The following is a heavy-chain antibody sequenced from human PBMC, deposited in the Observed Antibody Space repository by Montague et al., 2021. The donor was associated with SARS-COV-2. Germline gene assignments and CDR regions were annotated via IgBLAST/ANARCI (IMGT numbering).Heavy chain of an antibody. D-gene: IGHD2-15*01. CDR2: IYNGGTT. Sequence: SETLSLTCTVSGDSIRNSDYSWGWVCQPPGKGLEWIGNIYNGGTTFYNPSLKSRFTIFVDTSKNQFSLKLSSVTAADTAVYYCATRTRYPQNDFGFWGQGTLVTVSS. CDR1: GDSIRNSDYS. J-gene: IGHJ4*02. CDR3: ATRTRYPQNDFGF. V-gene: IGHV4-39*01.